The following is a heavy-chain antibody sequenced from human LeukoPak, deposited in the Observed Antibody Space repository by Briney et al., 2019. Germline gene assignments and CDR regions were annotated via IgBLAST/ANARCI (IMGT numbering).Heavy chain of an antibody. J-gene: IGHJ4*02. Sequence: SETLSLTRTVSGGPISSSSYYWGWIRQPPGKGLEWIGSIYYSGSTYYNPSLKSRVTISVDTSKNQFSLKLSSVTAADTAVYYCAILTYYDFWSGQVYYFDYWGQGTLVTVSS. CDR2: IYYSGST. CDR1: GGPISSSSYY. V-gene: IGHV4-39*01. D-gene: IGHD3-3*01. CDR3: AILTYYDFWSGQVYYFDY.